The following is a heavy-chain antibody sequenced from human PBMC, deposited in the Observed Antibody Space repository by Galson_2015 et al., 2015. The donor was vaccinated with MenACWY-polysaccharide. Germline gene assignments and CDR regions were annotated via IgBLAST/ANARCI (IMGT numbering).Heavy chain of an antibody. V-gene: IGHV1-18*01. CDR2: ISAYNGNT. D-gene: IGHD4-17*01. J-gene: IGHJ4*02. CDR1: GYTFTSYG. CDR3: ARDRLPNGVYSPSDY. Sequence: SVKVSCKASGYTFTSYGITRVRQAPGQGLERLGWISAYNGNTNYAQKLQGRVTMTTDTSTSTVYMELRSLRSDDTAVYYCARDRLPNGVYSPSDYWGQGTPVTVSS.